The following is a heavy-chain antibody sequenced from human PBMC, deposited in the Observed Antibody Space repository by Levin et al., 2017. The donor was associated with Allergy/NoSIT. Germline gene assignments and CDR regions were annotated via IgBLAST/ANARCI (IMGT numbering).Heavy chain of an antibody. Sequence: QTLSLTCTFSGFSLSTSGMCVSWIRQPPGKALEWLARIDRDDDKYYSTSLKTRLTISKDTSKNQVVLTMTNMDPVDTATYYCARTRYCSGGSCYYFDYWGQGTLVTVSS. CDR1: GFSLSTSGMC. CDR2: IDRDDDK. V-gene: IGHV2-70*11. J-gene: IGHJ4*02. CDR3: ARTRYCSGGSCYYFDY. D-gene: IGHD2-15*01.